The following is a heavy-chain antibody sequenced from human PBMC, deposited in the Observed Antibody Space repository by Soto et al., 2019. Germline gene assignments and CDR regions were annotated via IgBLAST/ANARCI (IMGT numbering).Heavy chain of an antibody. CDR1: GFTFSSYW. CDR3: ARGDYYDISGPFSDAFDI. Sequence: GGSLRLSCAASGFTFSSYWMSWVRQAPGKGLEWVANIKQDGSEKWYVDSVKGRFTISRDNAKNSLYLQMNSLRAEDTAVYYCARGDYYDISGPFSDAFDIWVQGTMVTVSS. D-gene: IGHD3-22*01. CDR2: IKQDGSEK. V-gene: IGHV3-7*04. J-gene: IGHJ3*02.